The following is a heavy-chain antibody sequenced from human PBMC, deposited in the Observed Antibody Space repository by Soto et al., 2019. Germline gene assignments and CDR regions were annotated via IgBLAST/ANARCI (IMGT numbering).Heavy chain of an antibody. J-gene: IGHJ4*02. D-gene: IGHD2-21*01. CDR1: GFTFNSYW. V-gene: IGHV3-74*01. Sequence: EVQLVESGGGLVQPGGSLRLSCAASGFTFNSYWMHWVRQAPGKGLVWVSRINSDGSGTSYAGSVRGRFTISRDNAQNTRYMQMNSLRAEDTAVYYCPRSNSVVDYWGKGTLVTVSS. CDR2: INSDGSGT. CDR3: PRSNSVVDY.